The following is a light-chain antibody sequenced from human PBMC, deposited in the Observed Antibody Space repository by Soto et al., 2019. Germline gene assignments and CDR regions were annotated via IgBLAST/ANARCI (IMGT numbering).Light chain of an antibody. CDR3: QQSYCTPIT. V-gene: IGKV1-39*01. Sequence: DIPVTQSPSSLSASIGDIVIITCRASQPISTSVHWFQQIPGKAPKLLIYALSNLQSGVPSRFSGSGTGTEFTLIISSLQPEDVGNYLCQQSYCTPITFGGGTKVQI. CDR1: QPISTS. CDR2: ALS. J-gene: IGKJ4*01.